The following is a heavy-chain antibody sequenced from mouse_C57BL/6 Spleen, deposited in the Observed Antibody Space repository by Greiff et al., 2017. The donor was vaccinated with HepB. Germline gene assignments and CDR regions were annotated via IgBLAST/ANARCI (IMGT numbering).Heavy chain of an antibody. CDR3: ARSYYSNFYYYAMDY. Sequence: EVQVVESGGGLVQPGGSLSLSCAASGFTFTDYYMSWVRQPPGKALEWLGFIRNKANGYTTEYSASVKGRFTISSDNSQSILYLQMNALRAEDSATYYCARSYYSNFYYYAMDYWGQGTSVTVSS. D-gene: IGHD2-5*01. CDR1: GFTFTDYY. CDR2: IRNKANGYTT. V-gene: IGHV7-3*01. J-gene: IGHJ4*01.